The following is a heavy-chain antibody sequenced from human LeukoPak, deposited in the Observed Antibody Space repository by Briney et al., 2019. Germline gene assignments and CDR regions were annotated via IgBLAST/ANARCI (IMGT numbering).Heavy chain of an antibody. D-gene: IGHD3-10*01. Sequence: ASVKVSCKASGGTFSSYAINWVRQATGQGLEWMGWMNPDDGNTDSAQKFQGRVTITRNTSISTAYMELSSLRSEDTAVYYCASIGYGSGSYAFDIWGQGTMVTVSS. CDR1: GGTFSSYA. CDR3: ASIGYGSGSYAFDI. V-gene: IGHV1-8*03. J-gene: IGHJ3*02. CDR2: MNPDDGNT.